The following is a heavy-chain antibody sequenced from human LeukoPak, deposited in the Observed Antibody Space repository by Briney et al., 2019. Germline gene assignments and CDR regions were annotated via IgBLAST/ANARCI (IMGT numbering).Heavy chain of an antibody. CDR1: GFAFSTYS. CDR2: INSDGSST. CDR3: ARDSGSYYGY. V-gene: IGHV3-74*01. D-gene: IGHD1-26*01. J-gene: IGHJ4*02. Sequence: PGGSLRLSCAASGFAFSTYSMNWVRQAPGKGLVWVSRINSDGSSTSYADSVKGRFTISRDNAKNTLYLQMNSLRAEDTAVYYCARDSGSYYGYWGQGTLVTVSS.